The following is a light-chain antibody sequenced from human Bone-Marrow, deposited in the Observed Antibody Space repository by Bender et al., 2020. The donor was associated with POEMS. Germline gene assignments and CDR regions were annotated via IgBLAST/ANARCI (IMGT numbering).Light chain of an antibody. CDR3: QVWDSSAVV. CDR2: DYT. V-gene: IGLV3-21*01. Sequence: SYVLTQPPSVSVAPGKTATITCGGNNIGSKAVHWYQQKPGQAPVLVIYDYTDRPSGIPERFSGSNSGNTATLTISRGEGGDEADYYCQVWDSSAVVFGGGTKLTVL. CDR1: NIGSKA. J-gene: IGLJ3*02.